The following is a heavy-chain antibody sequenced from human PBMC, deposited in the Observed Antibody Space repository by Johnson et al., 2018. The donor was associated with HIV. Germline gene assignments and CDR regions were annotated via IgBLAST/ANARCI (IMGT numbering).Heavy chain of an antibody. CDR1: GFTFSSYA. Sequence: QVQLVESGGGVVRPVGSLRLSCAASGFTFSSYAMHWVRQAPGKGLEWVAVISYDGSNKYYGDSVKGRFTISRDNSKNTLYLQMNSLRPEDTALYYCAKDEAQTLASAGRDAFDFWGQGTAVTV. D-gene: IGHD6-13*01. J-gene: IGHJ3*01. CDR3: AKDEAQTLASAGRDAFDF. CDR2: ISYDGSNK. V-gene: IGHV3-30*04.